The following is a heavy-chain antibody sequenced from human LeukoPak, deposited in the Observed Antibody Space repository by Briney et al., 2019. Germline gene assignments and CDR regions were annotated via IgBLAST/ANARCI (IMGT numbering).Heavy chain of an antibody. J-gene: IGHJ4*02. CDR3: ARDLDYGGPFDY. CDR2: IYSGGST. V-gene: IGHV3-66*01. D-gene: IGHD4-23*01. Sequence: GGSLGLSCAASGFTVSSNYMSWVRQAPGKGLEWVSVIYSGGSTYYADSVKGRFTISRDNSKNTLYLQMNSLRAEDTAVYYCARDLDYGGPFDYWGQGTLVTVSS. CDR1: GFTVSSNY.